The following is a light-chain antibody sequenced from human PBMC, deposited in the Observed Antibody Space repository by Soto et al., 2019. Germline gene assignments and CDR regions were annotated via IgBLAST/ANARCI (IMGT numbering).Light chain of an antibody. J-gene: IGLJ1*01. CDR3: TSYTSSSNYV. CDR1: SSDVGGYNY. V-gene: IGLV2-14*01. Sequence: QSALTQPASVSGSPGQSITISCTGTSSDVGGYNYVSWYQQNPGKAPKLMIYEVSNRPSGVSNRFSGSKSGNTASLTISGLQAEYEAEYYCTSYTSSSNYVFGTGTKRTVL. CDR2: EVS.